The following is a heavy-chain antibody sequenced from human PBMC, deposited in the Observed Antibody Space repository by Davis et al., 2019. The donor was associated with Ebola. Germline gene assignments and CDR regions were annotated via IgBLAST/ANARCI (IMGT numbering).Heavy chain of an antibody. D-gene: IGHD3-10*01. CDR1: GYTFTGDY. V-gene: IGHV1-2*02. J-gene: IGHJ4*02. CDR3: ARNNSGIPFDY. Sequence: ASVKVSCKASGYTFTGDYIHWVRQAPGQGLEWMGWINPKSGDTNFAQQFQGRVTMTRDTSITTAYMELTTAIYEDTAVYYCARNNSGIPFDYWGQGTLVTVSS. CDR2: INPKSGDT.